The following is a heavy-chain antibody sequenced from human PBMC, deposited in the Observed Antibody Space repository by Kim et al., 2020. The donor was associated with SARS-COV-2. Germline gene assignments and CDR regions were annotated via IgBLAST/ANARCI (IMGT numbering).Heavy chain of an antibody. V-gene: IGHV3-7*01. CDR1: GFIFSSYW. CDR2: IKQDGSEK. CDR3: GRLYFDSSDSHN. D-gene: IGHD3-22*01. Sequence: GGSLRLPCAASGFIFSSYWMSWVRQSPGKGLEWVANIKQDGSEKYYVDSVKGRFTISRDNAKNSLYLQMNSLRAADTAVYYCGRLYFDSSDSHNWGQGNL. J-gene: IGHJ4*02.